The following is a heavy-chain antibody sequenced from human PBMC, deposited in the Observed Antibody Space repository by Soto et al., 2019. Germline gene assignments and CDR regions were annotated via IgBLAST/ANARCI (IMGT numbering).Heavy chain of an antibody. V-gene: IGHV1-69*14. J-gene: IGHJ6*02. D-gene: IGHD2-15*01. CDR1: GGAFSDYA. CDR2: VMPIFRAR. CDR3: ASWLKGPDIGNYYYGMDV. Sequence: QVQLVQSGAEVKKPGSSVKVSCKASGGAFSDYAFSWVRQAPGQGLEWLGGVMPIFRARDYAQKFQGTVTITADKFTGTASMEMNTLRSEDTAVYYCASWLKGPDIGNYYYGMDVWGQGTTVTVS.